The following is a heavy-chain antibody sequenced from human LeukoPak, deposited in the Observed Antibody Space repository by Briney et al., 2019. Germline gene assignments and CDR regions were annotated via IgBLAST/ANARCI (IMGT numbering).Heavy chain of an antibody. CDR2: IRSKAHGGTR. J-gene: IGHJ4*02. CDR3: ARDQVYYDFWSAY. Sequence: AGRSLSLSCTGSGFTLGDYSMNSVRQAPGRQLEWVAFIRSKAHGGTREYAASVKGRFTFSRDDSGSVAYLQMNNLRTEDTAVYYCARDQVYYDFWSAYWSQGTLVTV. CDR1: GFTLGDYS. D-gene: IGHD3-3*01. V-gene: IGHV3-49*04.